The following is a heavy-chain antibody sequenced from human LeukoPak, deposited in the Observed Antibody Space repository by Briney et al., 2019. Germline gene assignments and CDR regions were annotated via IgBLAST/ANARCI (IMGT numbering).Heavy chain of an antibody. D-gene: IGHD1-26*01. J-gene: IGHJ5*02. CDR1: GYIFTGYY. CDR3: ARDNSVGDNAWWFDP. Sequence: ASVKVSCKASGYIFTGYYMHWVRQAPGQGLEWMGWINPTGGSTGYAQKFQGRVTMTRDMSTSTDYKELSSLRSEDTAIYYCARDNSVGDNAWWFDPWGQGTLVTVSS. V-gene: IGHV1-46*01. CDR2: INPTGGST.